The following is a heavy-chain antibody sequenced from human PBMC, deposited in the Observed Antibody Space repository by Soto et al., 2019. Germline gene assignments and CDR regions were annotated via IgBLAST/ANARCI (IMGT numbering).Heavy chain of an antibody. Sequence: QVHLVESGGDLVKPGGSLRLSCAASEFSFSDYYMNWIRQAPGKGLEWVSSISSRDNTIYYADSVQGRFTISRDNAKNSEYLQMNSLRAEDTAVYYCARTYGGYPPLYYGMDVWGQWTTVTVSS. CDR3: ARTYGGYPPLYYGMDV. D-gene: IGHD5-12*01. CDR2: ISSRDNTI. CDR1: EFSFSDYY. V-gene: IGHV3-11*01. J-gene: IGHJ6*02.